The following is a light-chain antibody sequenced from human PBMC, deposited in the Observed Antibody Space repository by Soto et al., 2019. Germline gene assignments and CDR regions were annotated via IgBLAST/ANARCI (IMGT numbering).Light chain of an antibody. CDR1: QNIDIY. J-gene: IGKJ5*01. Sequence: EVVLTQSPATLSLSPGERATLSCRASQNIDIYLAWYQQKPGQPPRLLIYDASNRATGIPARFTGSGSGTDFTLTISSLEPEDFAVYYCHQRSTWPPITFGQGTRLDIK. V-gene: IGKV3-11*01. CDR2: DAS. CDR3: HQRSTWPPIT.